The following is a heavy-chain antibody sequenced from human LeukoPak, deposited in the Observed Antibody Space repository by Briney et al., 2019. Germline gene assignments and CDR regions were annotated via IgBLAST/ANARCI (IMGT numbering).Heavy chain of an antibody. V-gene: IGHV4-38-2*02. D-gene: IGHD3-22*01. CDR1: GYSISSGYY. CDR3: ARDLYYYDSSGYLSPQPFDY. J-gene: IGHJ4*02. CDR2: IYHSGST. Sequence: SETLSLTCTVSGYSISSGYYWGWIRQPPGKGLEWIGSIYHSGSTYYNPSLKSRVTISVDTSKNQFSLKLSSVTAADTAVYYCARDLYYYDSSGYLSPQPFDYWGQGTLVTVSS.